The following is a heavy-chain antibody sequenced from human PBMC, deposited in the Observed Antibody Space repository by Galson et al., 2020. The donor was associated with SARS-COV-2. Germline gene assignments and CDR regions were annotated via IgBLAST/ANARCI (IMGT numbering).Heavy chain of an antibody. D-gene: IGHD3-22*01. Sequence: VNSSETLSLTCTVPGGSISSSSYYWGWIRQPPGKGLEWIGSIYYSGSTYYNPSLKSRATLSLDTSKNQISLKLSSVTAADTAVYYCTRTSPTDHTMIPHGYFDYWGQGTRVTVSS. V-gene: IGHV4-39*01. CDR3: TRTSPTDHTMIPHGYFDY. J-gene: IGHJ4*02. CDR1: GGSISSSSYY. CDR2: IYYSGST.